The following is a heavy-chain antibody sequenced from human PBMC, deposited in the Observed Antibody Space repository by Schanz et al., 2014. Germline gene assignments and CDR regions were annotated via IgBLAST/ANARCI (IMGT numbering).Heavy chain of an antibody. Sequence: VQLLESGGGLVQPGGSLRLSCAASGFTFSSYAMSWVRQAPGKGLEWVAVIWYDGSNKYYADSVKGRFTISRDNSKNTLFLQMNSLRAEDTAVYYCAKGRFGELSAFDISGQGTMVTVSS. J-gene: IGHJ3*02. D-gene: IGHD3-10*01. V-gene: IGHV3-33*06. CDR2: IWYDGSNK. CDR1: GFTFSSYA. CDR3: AKGRFGELSAFDI.